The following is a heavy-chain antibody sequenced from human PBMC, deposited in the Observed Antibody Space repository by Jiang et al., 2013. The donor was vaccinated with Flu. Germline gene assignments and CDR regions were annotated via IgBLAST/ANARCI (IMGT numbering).Heavy chain of an antibody. CDR3: VNWQMGHPY. Sequence: VQLVESGGTVVRPGGSLRLSCVTSGFTFSDHDMDWVRHVPGWGLEWVGRIRASTDKRGNFVTESAASVKGRFTVSRDNSWNTLYLEMKTLKTEDTAVYFCVNWQMGHPYWGRGTLVTVSS. CDR1: GFTFSDHD. CDR2: IRASTDKRGNFVT. J-gene: IGHJ4*02. D-gene: IGHD1-26*01. V-gene: IGHV3-72*01.